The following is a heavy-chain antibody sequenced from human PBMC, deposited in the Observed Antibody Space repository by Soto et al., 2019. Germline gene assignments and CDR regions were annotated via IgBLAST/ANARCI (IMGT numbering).Heavy chain of an antibody. CDR2: ISGGGVAT. V-gene: IGHV3-23*01. J-gene: IGHJ4*02. Sequence: EVQVLESGGGLGQPGGSLRLSCAASGFTFSSYAMSWVRQAPGKGLEWVSAISGGGVATNYADSVKGRFTISRDNSKNTLYLQMNSLRAEDTAVYYCAKGRESSGSYRPFDYWGQGPLVTVS. CDR1: GFTFSSYA. D-gene: IGHD3-22*01. CDR3: AKGRESSGSYRPFDY.